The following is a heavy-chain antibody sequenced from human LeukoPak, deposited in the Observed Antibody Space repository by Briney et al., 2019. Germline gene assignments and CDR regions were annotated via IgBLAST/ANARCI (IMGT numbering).Heavy chain of an antibody. V-gene: IGHV1-69*05. CDR2: IIPIFGTA. Sequence: ASVKVSCKASGGTFSSYAISWVRQAPGQGLEWMGRIIPIFGTANYAQKFQGRVTMTRDTSISTAYMELSRLRSDDTAVYYCARGGYSSGWYYDYWGQGTLVTVSS. CDR3: ARGGYSSGWYYDY. CDR1: GGTFSSYA. J-gene: IGHJ4*02. D-gene: IGHD6-19*01.